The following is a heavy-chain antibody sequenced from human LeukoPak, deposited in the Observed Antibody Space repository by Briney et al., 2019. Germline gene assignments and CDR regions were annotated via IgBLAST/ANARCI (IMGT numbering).Heavy chain of an antibody. CDR2: VTGSGGTT. D-gene: IGHD3-22*01. J-gene: IGHJ4*02. Sequence: EGSLRLSCTASGFTFSSFAMTWVRQAPGKGLEWVSAVTGSGGTTYYADSVKGRFTISRDNAKSSLFLQMNSLRAEDTAVYYCARVLHKRNYDSSVYYGYWGQGTLVTVSS. CDR1: GFTFSSFA. CDR3: ARVLHKRNYDSSVYYGY. V-gene: IGHV3-23*01.